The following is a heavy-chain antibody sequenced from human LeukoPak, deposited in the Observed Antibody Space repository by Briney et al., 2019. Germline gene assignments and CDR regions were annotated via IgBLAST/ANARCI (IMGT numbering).Heavy chain of an antibody. D-gene: IGHD2-21*01. CDR2: ISSSTSYI. CDR1: GFTFSSYS. V-gene: IGHV3-21*01. J-gene: IGHJ6*03. CDR3: ATDLFDYMDV. Sequence: GGSLRLSCAASGFTFSSYSMNWVRQAPGKGLEWVSSISSSTSYIYYADSVKGRFTISRDNAKNSLYLQMNSLRAEDTAVYYCATDLFDYMDVWGKGTTVTVSS.